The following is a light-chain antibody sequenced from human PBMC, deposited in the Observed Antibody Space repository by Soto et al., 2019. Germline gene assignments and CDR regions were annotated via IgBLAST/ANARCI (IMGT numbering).Light chain of an antibody. Sequence: DIQMTQSPSTLSASVGDRVTITCRASQSISSWLAWYQQKPGKAPKLLIFDASSLESGTPSRFSGRRSGTQFTLTINGLQPDDFATYYCQQYNSYSWTFSQGTKVDIK. CDR1: QSISSW. CDR2: DAS. CDR3: QQYNSYSWT. V-gene: IGKV1-5*01. J-gene: IGKJ1*01.